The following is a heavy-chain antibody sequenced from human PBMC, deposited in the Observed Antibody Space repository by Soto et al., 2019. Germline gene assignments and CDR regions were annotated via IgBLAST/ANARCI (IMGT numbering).Heavy chain of an antibody. V-gene: IGHV3-23*01. CDR2: ISGSGGST. J-gene: IGHJ6*03. CDR3: GGSEEFTFGGVIVRATPYYYYYMDV. D-gene: IGHD3-16*02. Sequence: GGSLRLSCAASGFTFSSYAMSWVRQAPGKGLEWVSAISGSGGSTYYADSVKGRFTISRDNSKNTLYLQMNSLRAEDTAVYYCGGSEEFTFGGVIVRATPYYYYYMDVWGKGTTVTVSS. CDR1: GFTFSSYA.